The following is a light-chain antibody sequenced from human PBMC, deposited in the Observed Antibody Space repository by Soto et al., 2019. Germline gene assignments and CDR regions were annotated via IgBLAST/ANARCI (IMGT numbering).Light chain of an antibody. V-gene: IGKV1-39*01. Sequence: DIQMPQSPSSLSASVGDRVTITCRAGQSISSYLNWYQQKPGKAPKLLIYGASSLQSGVPSRFSGSGSGTDFTLTISSLQPEDFAAYYCQQSYFTPITFGQGTRLEIK. CDR1: QSISSY. J-gene: IGKJ5*01. CDR2: GAS. CDR3: QQSYFTPIT.